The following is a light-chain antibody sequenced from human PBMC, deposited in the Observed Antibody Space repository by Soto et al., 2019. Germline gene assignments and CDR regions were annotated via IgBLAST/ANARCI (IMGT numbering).Light chain of an antibody. V-gene: IGKV3-11*01. CDR2: DTS. CDR3: QHRANWPWT. CDR1: QSVSSY. J-gene: IGKJ1*01. Sequence: EIVLTQSPATLSLSPGERATLSCRASQSVSSYLAWYQQKPGQAPRLLIYDTSKRATGIPARFSGSGSGTEFTLTISRLEPEDFALYYCQHRANWPWTFGQGTKVDIK.